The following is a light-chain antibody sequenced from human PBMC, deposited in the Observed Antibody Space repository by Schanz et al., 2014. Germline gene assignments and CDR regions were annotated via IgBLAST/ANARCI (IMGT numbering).Light chain of an antibody. J-gene: IGLJ2*01. CDR2: DDI. V-gene: IGLV2-23*01. CDR1: SSDVGGYNY. Sequence: QSALTQPASVSGSPGQSITISCTGTSSDVGGYNYVSWYQQHPGKAPKLMIYDDIKRPSGVSNRFSGSKSGNTASLTISGLQAEDEADYYCCSYAGSSTVVFGGGTKLTVL. CDR3: CSYAGSSTVV.